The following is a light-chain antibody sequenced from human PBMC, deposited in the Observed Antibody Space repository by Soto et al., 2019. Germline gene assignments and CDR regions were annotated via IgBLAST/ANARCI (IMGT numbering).Light chain of an antibody. CDR1: QSVSSN. J-gene: IGKJ2*01. Sequence: EVVMTQSPATLSVSPGERVTLSCRASQSVSSNLAWYQQKPGQGPRLLIYGASTRATGIPARFSGSGSGTEFTLTISSLQSEDFAVYYCQQYNNLPPFTFGQGTKLEIK. CDR3: QQYNNLPPFT. CDR2: GAS. V-gene: IGKV3-15*01.